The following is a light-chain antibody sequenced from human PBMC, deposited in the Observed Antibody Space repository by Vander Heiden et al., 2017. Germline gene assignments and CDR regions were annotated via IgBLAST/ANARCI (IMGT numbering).Light chain of an antibody. CDR1: QSITTW. CDR3: QQYSIDSPT. J-gene: IGKJ1*01. Sequence: EIKLTQSPFTLSASVGDRVTITCRASQSITTWLGWYQQKPGKAPKLLIYDASNLQSGVPSRFSGSGSGTDFSLTISSLQPDDFATYYCQQYSIDSPTFGQGTKVEI. CDR2: DAS. V-gene: IGKV1-5*01.